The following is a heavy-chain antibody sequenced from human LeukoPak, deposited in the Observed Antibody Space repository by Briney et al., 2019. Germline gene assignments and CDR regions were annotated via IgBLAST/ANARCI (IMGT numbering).Heavy chain of an antibody. CDR1: GFTFSNDA. D-gene: IGHD3-10*01. V-gene: IGHV3-23*01. CDR3: AKDTSSSGSYFDY. J-gene: IGHJ4*02. Sequence: GRCLRPSRVVSGFTFSNDAISWVRQAPGKGLDWGAAISGRGVSTYYVDSVKGRFTISRDNSKNTMYLQMNSLRAEDTAVYYCAKDTSSSGSYFDYWGQGTLVTVSS. CDR2: ISGRGVST.